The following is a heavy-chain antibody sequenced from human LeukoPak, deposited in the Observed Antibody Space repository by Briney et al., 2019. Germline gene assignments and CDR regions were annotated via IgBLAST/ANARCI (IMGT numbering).Heavy chain of an antibody. CDR1: GFAFSSNW. CDR3: ATQAYSRFAY. V-gene: IGHV3-7*01. CDR2: ISPDGSGK. D-gene: IGHD4-11*01. Sequence: PGGSLRLSCAASGFAFSSNWMSWVRQAPGRGLELVSNISPDGSGKYCMDSVKGRCAISRDNARSSLDLQLNSLRVEDTAVYFCATQAYSRFAYWGQGTLLTAPS. J-gene: IGHJ4*02.